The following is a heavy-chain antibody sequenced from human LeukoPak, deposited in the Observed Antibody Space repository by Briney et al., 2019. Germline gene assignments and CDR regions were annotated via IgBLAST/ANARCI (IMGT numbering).Heavy chain of an antibody. V-gene: IGHV3-7*03. CDR1: GFTFRSYW. CDR2: VKQDESER. Sequence: GSLRLSCTASGFTFRSYWMTWVRQAPGKGLEWVANVKQDESERYYVDSVKGRFIISRDNAKNSVYLQMNSLRVDDTAVYYCARGRDVDYWGQGVLVAVSS. CDR3: ARGRDVDY. J-gene: IGHJ4*02.